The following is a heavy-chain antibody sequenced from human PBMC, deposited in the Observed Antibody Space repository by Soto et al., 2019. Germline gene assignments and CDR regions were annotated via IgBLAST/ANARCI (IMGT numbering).Heavy chain of an antibody. D-gene: IGHD3-9*01. J-gene: IGHJ6*02. CDR3: ARDRAYYDILTGYLHLYYYYGMDV. Sequence: ASVKVSCKASGYTFTGYYMHWVRQAPGQGLEWMGWINPDSGGTNYAQKFQGRVTMTRDTSISTAYMELSRLRSDDTAVYYCARDRAYYDILTGYLHLYYYYGMDVWGQGTTVTVS. CDR2: INPDSGGT. CDR1: GYTFTGYY. V-gene: IGHV1-2*02.